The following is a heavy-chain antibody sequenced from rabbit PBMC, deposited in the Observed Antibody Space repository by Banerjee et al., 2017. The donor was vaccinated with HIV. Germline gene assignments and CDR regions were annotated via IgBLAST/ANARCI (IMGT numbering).Heavy chain of an antibody. V-gene: IGHV1S45*01. CDR2: IYAGSSGNT. CDR1: GFSFSSTYY. Sequence: QEQLVESGGGLVQPGASLTLTCTASGFSFSSTYYMCWVRQAPGKGLEWIACIYAGSSGNTYYASWAKGRFTISKTSSTTVTLQMTSLTAADTATYFCARGGYGSGSGYPFFNLWGPGTLVTVS. D-gene: IGHD1-1*01. CDR3: ARGGYGSGSGYPFFNL. J-gene: IGHJ4*01.